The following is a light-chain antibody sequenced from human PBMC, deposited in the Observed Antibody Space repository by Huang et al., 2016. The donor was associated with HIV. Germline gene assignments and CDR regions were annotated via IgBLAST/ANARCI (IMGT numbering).Light chain of an antibody. CDR2: SAF. J-gene: IGKJ4*01. CDR3: QQYNNWPLT. Sequence: EILMTQSPATLSASPGERATLSCRASHSVCSNLAWYQQKLGQPPRLLIYSAFIRATGISARFSGSGSGTEFTLTISSLQSEDFAVYYCQQYNNWPLTFGGGTNVEIK. CDR1: HSVCSN. V-gene: IGKV3-15*01.